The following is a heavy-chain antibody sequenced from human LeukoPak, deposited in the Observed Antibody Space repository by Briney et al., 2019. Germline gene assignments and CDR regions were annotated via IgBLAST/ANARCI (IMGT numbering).Heavy chain of an antibody. V-gene: IGHV3-30*18. D-gene: IGHD3-10*01. Sequence: GGSLRLSCAASGFTFSSYGMHWVRQAPGKGLEWVAVISYDGSNKYYADSVKGRFTISRDNSKNTLYLQMNSLRAEDTAVYYCAKERDYYGSASFDYWGQGTLVTVSS. J-gene: IGHJ4*02. CDR1: GFTFSSYG. CDR2: ISYDGSNK. CDR3: AKERDYYGSASFDY.